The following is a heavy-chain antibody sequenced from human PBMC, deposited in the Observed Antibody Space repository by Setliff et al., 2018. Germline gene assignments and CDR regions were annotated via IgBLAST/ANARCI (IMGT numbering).Heavy chain of an antibody. D-gene: IGHD3-22*01. Sequence: SETLSLTCTVSGGSISDNNYYWSWIRQPPGKGLELIGYIHTSGTTNYNPSLKSRVTVSVDTSKNQFSLRLNSVTAADTAVYYCARVAYYHDSSGYYYDLNWYFDLWGRGTLVTVSS. CDR2: IHTSGTT. CDR3: ARVAYYHDSSGYYYDLNWYFDL. V-gene: IGHV4-4*08. CDR1: GGSISDNNYY. J-gene: IGHJ2*01.